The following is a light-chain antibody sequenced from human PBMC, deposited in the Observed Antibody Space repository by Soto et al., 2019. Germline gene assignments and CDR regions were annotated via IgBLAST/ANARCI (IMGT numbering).Light chain of an antibody. V-gene: IGKV3-15*01. CDR3: QQYNNWPPWT. J-gene: IGKJ1*01. CDR1: QSVSNN. CDR2: DAS. Sequence: ILMTQSPATLSVSPGDRATLSCRASQSVSNNLAWYQQKPGQAPRLLIYDASTRATGIPARFSGSGSGTEFTLNIRGLQSEDFAVYYCQQYNNWPPWTFGQGTKVEIK.